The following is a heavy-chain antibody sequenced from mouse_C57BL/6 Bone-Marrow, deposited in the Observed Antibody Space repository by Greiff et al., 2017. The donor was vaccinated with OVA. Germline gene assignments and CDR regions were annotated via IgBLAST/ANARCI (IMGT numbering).Heavy chain of an antibody. D-gene: IGHD4-1*02. V-gene: IGHV14-4*01. Sequence: VQLQQSGAELVRPGASVTLSCTASGFNIKDDYMHWVKQRPEQGLEWLGWIDPENGDTEYASKFQGKATITADTSSNTAYLQLSSLTSEDTAVYYCTANWDWFAYWGQGTLVTVSA. CDR1: GFNIKDDY. J-gene: IGHJ3*01. CDR2: IDPENGDT. CDR3: TANWDWFAY.